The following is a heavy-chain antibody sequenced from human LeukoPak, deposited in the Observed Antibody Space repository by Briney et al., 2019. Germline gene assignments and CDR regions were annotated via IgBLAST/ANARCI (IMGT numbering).Heavy chain of an antibody. CDR2: IYYSGST. CDR3: ARCGSGYGPHDY. D-gene: IGHD5-12*01. CDR1: GGSISSSSYY. Sequence: NPSETLSLTCTVSGGSISSSSYYWGWIRQPPGKGLEWIGSIYYSGSTYYNPSLKSRVTISVDTSKNQFSLKLSSVTAADTAVYYCARCGSGYGPHDYWGQGTLVTVSS. V-gene: IGHV4-39*01. J-gene: IGHJ4*02.